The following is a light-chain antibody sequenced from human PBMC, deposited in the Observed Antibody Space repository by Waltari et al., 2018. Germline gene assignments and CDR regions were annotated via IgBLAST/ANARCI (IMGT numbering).Light chain of an antibody. Sequence: EVVMTQSPATLSVSPGERVSLSCRASQSAKTSLAWYHQTPGQAPRLLIYRASTRAAGVPDRFSGSGSETEFTLTISSLQSEDSAIYYCQQYNIWPWTFGPGTNVDIK. CDR3: QQYNIWPWT. V-gene: IGKV3D-15*01. CDR1: QSAKTS. J-gene: IGKJ1*01. CDR2: RAS.